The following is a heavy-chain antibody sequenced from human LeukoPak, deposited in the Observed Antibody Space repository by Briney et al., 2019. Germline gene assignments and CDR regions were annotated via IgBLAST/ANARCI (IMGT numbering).Heavy chain of an antibody. CDR2: IYDRGST. V-gene: IGHV4-39*01. D-gene: IGHD3-3*01. Sequence: GSLRLSCAASGFTFSSYGMHWVRQAPGKGLEWIANIYDRGSTYYNPSLKSRVTISVDTSKNQFSLRLSSVTAADTAVYYCARHPTTIFGVVKLIRTTWFDPWGQGTLVTVSS. CDR3: ARHPTTIFGVVKLIRTTWFDP. CDR1: GFTFSSYG. J-gene: IGHJ5*02.